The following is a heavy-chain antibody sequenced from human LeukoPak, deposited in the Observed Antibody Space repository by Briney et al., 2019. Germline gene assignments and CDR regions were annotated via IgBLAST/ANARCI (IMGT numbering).Heavy chain of an antibody. CDR2: IYYSGST. CDR1: GGSISSGGYY. D-gene: IGHD2-21*01. J-gene: IGHJ4*02. CDR3: ARDNSASVFDY. Sequence: SETLSLTCTVSGGSISSGGYYWSWIRQHPGKGLEWIGYIYYSGSTYYNPSLKSRVTMSVDTSKNQFSLKLSSVTAADTAVYYCARDNSASVFDYWGQGTLVTVSS. V-gene: IGHV4-31*03.